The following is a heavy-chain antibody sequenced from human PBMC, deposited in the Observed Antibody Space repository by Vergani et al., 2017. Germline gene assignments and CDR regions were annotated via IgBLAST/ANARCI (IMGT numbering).Heavy chain of an antibody. CDR1: GFTFSSYG. V-gene: IGHV3-30*18. CDR3: AKDLHTGYYDFWCGYSRYYYYGMDV. CDR2: ISYDGSNK. Sequence: QVQLVESGGGVVQPGRSLRLSCAASGFTFSSYGMHWVRQAPGKGLEWVAVISYDGSNKYYADSVKGRFTISRDNSKNTLYVQMNSLRAEDTAVYYCAKDLHTGYYDFWCGYSRYYYYGMDVWGQGTTVTVSS. J-gene: IGHJ6*02. D-gene: IGHD3-3*01.